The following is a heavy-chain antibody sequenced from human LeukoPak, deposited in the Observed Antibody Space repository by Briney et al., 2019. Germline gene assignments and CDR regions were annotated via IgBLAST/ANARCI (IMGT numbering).Heavy chain of an antibody. CDR3: ARSVGYCSSTSCYYFETSTDNNWFDP. J-gene: IGHJ5*02. D-gene: IGHD2-2*01. CDR2: IYYSGST. Sequence: SQTLSLTCTVSGGSISSGDYYWSWIRQPPGKGLEWIGYIYYSGSTYYNPSLKSRVTISVDTSKNQFSLKLSSVTAADTAVYYCARSVGYCSSTSCYYFETSTDNNWFDPWGQGTLVTVSS. CDR1: GGSISSGDYY. V-gene: IGHV4-30-4*01.